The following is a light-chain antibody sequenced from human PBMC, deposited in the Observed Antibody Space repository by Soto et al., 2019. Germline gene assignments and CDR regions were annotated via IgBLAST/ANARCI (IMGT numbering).Light chain of an antibody. CDR3: QQYGSSRQT. V-gene: IGKV3-20*01. J-gene: IGKJ1*01. Sequence: EIVMTQSPATLSVSPVERATLSCRASQSVSSNLAWYQQKRGQAPRLLIYGAFMRATGIPARFSASGTGTDFTLTISRLEPEDFAVYYCQQYGSSRQTFGQGTKVDIK. CDR1: QSVSSN. CDR2: GAF.